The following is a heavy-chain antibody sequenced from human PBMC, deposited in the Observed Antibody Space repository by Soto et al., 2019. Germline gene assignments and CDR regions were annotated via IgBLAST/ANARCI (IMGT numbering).Heavy chain of an antibody. J-gene: IGHJ2*01. Sequence: QVQLQESGPGLVKPSQTLSLTCTVSGGSISSGEYYWSWIRQPPGKGLEWIGYIYYSGSTNYNLSLKSRVTITVDTSTSQFSLKLGSVTAADTAVYYCARDRSLGYYDRSVGTYGYFDLWGRGTLVTVSS. D-gene: IGHD3-22*01. CDR3: ARDRSLGYYDRSVGTYGYFDL. CDR2: IYYSGST. CDR1: GGSISSGEYY. V-gene: IGHV4-30-4*01.